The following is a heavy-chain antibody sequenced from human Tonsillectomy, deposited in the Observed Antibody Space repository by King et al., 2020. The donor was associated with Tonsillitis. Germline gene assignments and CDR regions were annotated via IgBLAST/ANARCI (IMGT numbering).Heavy chain of an antibody. J-gene: IGHJ6*02. D-gene: IGHD1-26*01. V-gene: IGHV3-23*04. CDR2: ISGSGGST. CDR3: AKEIVGATTWYYGMDV. Sequence: QLVQSGGGLVQPGGSLRLSCAASGFTFSSYAMSWVRQAPGKGLEWVSAISGSGGSTYYADSVKGRFTISRDSSKNTLYLQMNSLRAEDTAVYYCAKEIVGATTWYYGMDVWSQGTTVTVSS. CDR1: GFTFSSYA.